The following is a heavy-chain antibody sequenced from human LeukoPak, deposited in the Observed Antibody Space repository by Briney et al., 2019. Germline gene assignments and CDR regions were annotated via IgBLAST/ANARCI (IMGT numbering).Heavy chain of an antibody. CDR2: IHHSGST. D-gene: IGHD3-10*01. J-gene: IGHJ4*02. CDR3: ARDSGQNYGQDYFFDY. Sequence: SETLSLTCAVYGESFSAYYWNWIRQAPGKTLEWIGEIHHSGSTSYNPSLKSRVNILIDPSKKQFSLKLSSVTAADTAVYYCARDSGQNYGQDYFFDYWGQGTLVTVSS. CDR1: GESFSAYY. V-gene: IGHV4-34*01.